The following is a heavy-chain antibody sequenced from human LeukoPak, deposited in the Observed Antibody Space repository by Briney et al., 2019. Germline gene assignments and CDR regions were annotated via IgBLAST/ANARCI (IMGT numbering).Heavy chain of an antibody. Sequence: GGSLRLSCAASDFSINTNYMNWVRQPPGKGLEWVSVILTSGTTYYADSVAGRFTISRDDSKNTLYLQMNSLTADDTAVYYCAKVGSTVTTYYYYYMDVWGKGTTVTVSS. CDR1: DFSINTNY. CDR3: AKVGSTVTTYYYYYMDV. D-gene: IGHD4-11*01. J-gene: IGHJ6*03. CDR2: ILTSGTT. V-gene: IGHV3-53*01.